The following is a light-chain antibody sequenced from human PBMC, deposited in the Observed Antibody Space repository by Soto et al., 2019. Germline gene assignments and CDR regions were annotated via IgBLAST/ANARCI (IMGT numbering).Light chain of an antibody. CDR1: SSDVGGYNY. J-gene: IGLJ3*02. CDR2: EVS. CDR3: SSYTSSSAWV. Sequence: QSVLTQPASVSGSPGQSITISCSGTSSDVGGYNYVSWYQQYPGKAPKLMIYEVSNRPSGVSSRFSGSKSGNTASLTISGLQAEDDADYYCSSYTSSSAWVFGGGTKLTVL. V-gene: IGLV2-14*01.